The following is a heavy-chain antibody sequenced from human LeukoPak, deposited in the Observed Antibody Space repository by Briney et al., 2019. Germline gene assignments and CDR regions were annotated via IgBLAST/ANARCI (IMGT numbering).Heavy chain of an antibody. V-gene: IGHV3-23*01. CDR1: GFTFTNYA. J-gene: IGHJ4*02. CDR3: ARESPIAVAAN. D-gene: IGHD6-19*01. CDR2: ISDSGRKT. Sequence: GGSLRLSCAASGFTFTNYALSWLRQAPGKGLEWVSAISDSGRKTYYADSVKGRFTISRDNSKSTLYLQVNSLRVEDTALYYCARESPIAVAANWGQGTLVTVSS.